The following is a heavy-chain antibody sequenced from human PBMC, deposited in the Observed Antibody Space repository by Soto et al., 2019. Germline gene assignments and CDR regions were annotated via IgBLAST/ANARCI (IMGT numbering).Heavy chain of an antibody. J-gene: IGHJ4*02. CDR3: ARNGSAWDY. CDR1: GYTFTSYA. D-gene: IGHD6-19*01. Sequence: QVKLVQSGAEEKKPGASVKVSCKASGYTFTSYAMHWVRQAPGQRLEWMGWINAGNGNTKYSQKFQGRVTITRDTAASTAYRELSSMRFEDTAVYYCARNGSAWDYWGQGTLVTVSS. CDR2: INAGNGNT. V-gene: IGHV1-3*05.